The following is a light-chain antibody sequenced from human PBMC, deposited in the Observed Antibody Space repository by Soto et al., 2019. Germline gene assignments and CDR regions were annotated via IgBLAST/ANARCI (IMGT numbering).Light chain of an antibody. V-gene: IGLV2-14*03. CDR3: SSYTSASTQV. Sequence: QSVLTQPASVSGSPGQSITISCTGTSSDVGGYDYVSWYQQHPGKAPKLMIYGVTYRPSGVSNRFSASKSGNTASLTISGLQAEDEADYYCSSYTSASTQVFGTGTKVTVL. CDR2: GVT. J-gene: IGLJ1*01. CDR1: SSDVGGYDY.